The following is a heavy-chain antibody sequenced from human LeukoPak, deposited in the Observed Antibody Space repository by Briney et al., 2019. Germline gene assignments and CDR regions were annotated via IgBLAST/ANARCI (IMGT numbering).Heavy chain of an antibody. V-gene: IGHV4-31*03. CDR2: IYYSGST. CDR3: AREYSSSWYVLGDGMDV. CDR1: GGPISSGGYY. J-gene: IGHJ6*02. D-gene: IGHD6-13*01. Sequence: PSETLSLTCTVSGGPISSGGYYWSWIRQHPGKGLEWIGYIYYSGSTYYNPSLKSRVTISVDTSKNQFSLKLSSVTAADTAVYYCAREYSSSWYVLGDGMDVWGQGTTVTVSS.